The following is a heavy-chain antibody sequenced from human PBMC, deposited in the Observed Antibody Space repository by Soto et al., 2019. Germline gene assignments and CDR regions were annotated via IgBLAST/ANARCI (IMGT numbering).Heavy chain of an antibody. V-gene: IGHV1-18*01. J-gene: IGHJ4*02. Sequence: QVQLVQSGAEVKKPGASVKVSCKASGYTFTSYGISWVRQAPGQGLEWMGWISAYNGNTNYAQKHQGRVNMTADTSPRTAYMALRSLRSDDTAVYYCARYPEIFDYWGQGTLVTVSS. CDR3: ARYPEIFDY. CDR1: GYTFTSYG. CDR2: ISAYNGNT.